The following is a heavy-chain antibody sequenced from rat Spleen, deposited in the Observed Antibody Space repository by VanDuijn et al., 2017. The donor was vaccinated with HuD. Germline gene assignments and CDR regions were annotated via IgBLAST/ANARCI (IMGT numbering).Heavy chain of an antibody. CDR1: GFTFSNYG. D-gene: IGHD1-6*01. Sequence: EVQLVESDGGLVQPGRSMKLSCAASGFTFSNYGMAWVRQAPTKGLEWVTSISTSGGSTYYRDSVKGRFTISRDNAKSSLYLQMDSLRSEDSATYYCTRDRILRSTGFDYWGQGVMVTVSS. CDR3: TRDRILRSTGFDY. V-gene: IGHV5-25*01. J-gene: IGHJ2*01. CDR2: ISTSGGST.